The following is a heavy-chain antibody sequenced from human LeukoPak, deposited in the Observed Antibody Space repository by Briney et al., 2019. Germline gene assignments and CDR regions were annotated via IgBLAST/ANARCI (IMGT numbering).Heavy chain of an antibody. CDR3: ARDFRMITIFGVVSPGY. V-gene: IGHV1-18*04. CDR1: GYTFTGYY. J-gene: IGHJ4*02. CDR2: ISAYNGNT. Sequence: ASVKVSCKASGYTFTGYYMHWVRQAPGQGLEWMGWISAYNGNTNYAQKLQGRVTMTTDTSTSTAYMELRSLRSDDTAVYYCARDFRMITIFGVVSPGYWGQGTLVTVSS. D-gene: IGHD3-3*01.